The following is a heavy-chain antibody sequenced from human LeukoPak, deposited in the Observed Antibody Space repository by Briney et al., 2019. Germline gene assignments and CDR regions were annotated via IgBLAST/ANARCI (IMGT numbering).Heavy chain of an antibody. D-gene: IGHD6-19*01. J-gene: IGHJ3*02. CDR1: GGSISSYY. CDR2: IYYSGST. CDR3: ARPGSSGWYVGAFDI. V-gene: IGHV4-59*01. Sequence: SETLSLTCTVSGGSISSYYWSWIRQPPGKGLEWIGYIYYSGSTNHNPSLKSRVTISVDTSKNQFSLKLSSVTAADTAVYYCARPGSSGWYVGAFDIWGQGTMVTVSS.